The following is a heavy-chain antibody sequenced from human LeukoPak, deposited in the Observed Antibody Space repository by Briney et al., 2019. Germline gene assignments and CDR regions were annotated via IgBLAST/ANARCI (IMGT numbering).Heavy chain of an antibody. V-gene: IGHV5-51*01. J-gene: IGHJ4*02. Sequence: GESLKISCKASGYSFTSYWIGWVRQMPGKGLEWMVIMYPGDSDTRYSPSFRGQVTISADKSISTAYLQWSSLNASDTPLYYCARRAYYDSSGYYEEADFWGQGTLVTVSS. CDR2: MYPGDSDT. CDR3: ARRAYYDSSGYYEEADF. D-gene: IGHD3-22*01. CDR1: GYSFTSYW.